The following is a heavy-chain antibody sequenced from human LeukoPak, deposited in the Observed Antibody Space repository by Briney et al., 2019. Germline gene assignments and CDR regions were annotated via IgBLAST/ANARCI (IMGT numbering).Heavy chain of an antibody. J-gene: IGHJ4*02. D-gene: IGHD3-10*01. CDR1: GFTVSNNF. CDR3: ARARGFRGFDY. V-gene: IGHV3-66*01. CDR2: IYSGGNT. Sequence: PGGSLRLSCAASGFTVSNNFMTWVRQAPGKGPECVSVIYSGGNTYYADSVKGRFTISRDNSKNTLYLQMNSLRAEDTAVYYCARARGFRGFDYWGQGTLVTVSS.